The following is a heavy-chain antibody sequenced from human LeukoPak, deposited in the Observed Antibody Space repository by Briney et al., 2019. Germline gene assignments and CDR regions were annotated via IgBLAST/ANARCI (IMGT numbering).Heavy chain of an antibody. Sequence: PSETLSLTCTVSGGSISSYYWSWIRQRPGKGVEWIGCSHYTGSSTYNPSLKSRVTMSVDTSNNLFSLKLRSVTASDTAVYYCARDKYNYYDYCGQGTRVTVSS. CDR2: SHYTGSS. CDR3: ARDKYNYYDY. CDR1: GGSISSYY. J-gene: IGHJ4*02. V-gene: IGHV4-59*01. D-gene: IGHD1-1*01.